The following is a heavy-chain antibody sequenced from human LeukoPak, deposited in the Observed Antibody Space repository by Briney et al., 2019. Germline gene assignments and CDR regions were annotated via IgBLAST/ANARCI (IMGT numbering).Heavy chain of an antibody. V-gene: IGHV3-74*03. CDR3: AKDGCRITSCHVLVDP. D-gene: IGHD2-2*01. CDR1: GFTFSSHW. J-gene: IGHJ5*02. CDR2: ISPDGSTT. Sequence: GGSLRLSCAASGFTFSSHWMHWVRQAPGKGLMGVSRISPDGSTTLYADSVKGRFTISRDNAKNTLYLQMNSLGAEDTAVYYCAKDGCRITSCHVLVDPWGQGTLVTVSS.